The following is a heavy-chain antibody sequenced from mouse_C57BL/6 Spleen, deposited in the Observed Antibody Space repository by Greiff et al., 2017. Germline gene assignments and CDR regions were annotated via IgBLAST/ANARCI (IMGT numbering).Heavy chain of an antibody. CDR2: INPGSGGT. CDR3: ARSRVTTLDCDY. J-gene: IGHJ2*01. Sequence: VQLQQSGAELVRPGTSVKVSCKASGYAFTNYLIEWVKQRPGQGLEWIGVINPGSGGTNYNEKFKGKATLTADKSSSTAYMQLSSLTSEDSAVYFCARSRVTTLDCDYWGQGTTLTVSS. D-gene: IGHD2-12*01. V-gene: IGHV1-54*01. CDR1: GYAFTNYL.